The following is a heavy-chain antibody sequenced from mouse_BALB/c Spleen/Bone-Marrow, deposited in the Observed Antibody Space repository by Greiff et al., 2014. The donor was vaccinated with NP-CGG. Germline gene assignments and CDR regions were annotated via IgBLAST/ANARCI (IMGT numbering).Heavy chain of an antibody. D-gene: IGHD2-3*01. J-gene: IGHJ3*01. V-gene: IGHV1S29*02. CDR2: IYPYNGGT. CDR3: ARGAAYGYYLGLAY. Sequence: VQLQQSGPELVKPGASVKISCKASGYTFTDYNMHWVKQSHGKSPEWIGYIYPYNGGTVYKQKFKSKATLTVDNSSSTANMELRSLTSEDSAVYYCARGAAYGYYLGLAYWGQGTLVTVSA. CDR1: GYTFTDYN.